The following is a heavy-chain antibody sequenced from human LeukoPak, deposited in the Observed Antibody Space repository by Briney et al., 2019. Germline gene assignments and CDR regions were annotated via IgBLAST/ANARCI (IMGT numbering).Heavy chain of an antibody. CDR3: ARDSGRYCSSTSCYGSYYYYYYMDV. V-gene: IGHV1-2*02. J-gene: IGHJ6*03. Sequence: ASVKVSCKASGYTFTGYYMHWVRQAPGQGLEWMGWINPNSGGTNYAQKFQGRVTMTRDTSISTAYMELSRLRSDDTAVYYSARDSGRYCSSTSCYGSYYYYYYMDVWGKGTTVTVSS. CDR2: INPNSGGT. CDR1: GYTFTGYY. D-gene: IGHD2-2*01.